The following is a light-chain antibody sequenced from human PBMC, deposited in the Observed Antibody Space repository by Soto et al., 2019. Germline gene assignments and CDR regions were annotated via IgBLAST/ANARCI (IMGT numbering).Light chain of an antibody. J-gene: IGLJ3*02. CDR2: EVS. Sequence: SALTQPASVSGSPGQSIAISCTGTNSDVGGYNYVSWYQHHPGKAPKLIIYEVSNRPSGVSNRFSGSKSGNKASLTISGLQAEDEADYYCSSYTTSTTWVFGGGTKVTVL. CDR1: NSDVGGYNY. V-gene: IGLV2-14*01. CDR3: SSYTTSTTWV.